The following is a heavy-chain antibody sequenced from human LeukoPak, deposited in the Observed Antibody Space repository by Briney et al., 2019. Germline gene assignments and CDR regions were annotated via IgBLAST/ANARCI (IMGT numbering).Heavy chain of an antibody. CDR1: GFTVSGNY. D-gene: IGHD2-2*01. J-gene: IGHJ4*02. V-gene: IGHV3-53*01. Sequence: PGGSLRLSCAASGFTVSGNYMSWVRQAPGKGLEWISLIYSVGDTYYPDSVRGRFTISRDNSKNTLYLQMNSLRAEDTAVYYCARGPPACSTNCYGYLDYWGQGTLVTVSS. CDR3: ARGPPACSTNCYGYLDY. CDR2: IYSVGDT.